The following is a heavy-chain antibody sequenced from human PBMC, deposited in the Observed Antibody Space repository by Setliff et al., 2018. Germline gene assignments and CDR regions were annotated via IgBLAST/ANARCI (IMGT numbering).Heavy chain of an antibody. Sequence: GASVKVSCKASGYTFTSYGISWVRQAPGQGLEWMGRINPSSGATIYAQKFQGRVTMTRDTSISTAYMELSRLRSDDTAVYYCARDGTSLPSIAAHADYWGQGTLVTVSS. D-gene: IGHD6-6*01. CDR3: ARDGTSLPSIAAHADY. CDR1: GYTFTSYG. CDR2: INPSSGAT. V-gene: IGHV1-2*06. J-gene: IGHJ4*02.